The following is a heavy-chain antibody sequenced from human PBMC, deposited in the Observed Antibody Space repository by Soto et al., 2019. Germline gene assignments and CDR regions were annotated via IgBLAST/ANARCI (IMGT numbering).Heavy chain of an antibody. Sequence: GGSLRLSCAASGFTFSSYGMHWVRQAPGKGLEWVAVISYDGSNKYYADSVKGRFTISRDNSKNTLYLQMNSLRAEDTAVYYCAKECSSSSAFDIWGQGTMVTVSS. V-gene: IGHV3-30*18. J-gene: IGHJ3*02. CDR3: AKECSSSSAFDI. D-gene: IGHD6-6*01. CDR1: GFTFSSYG. CDR2: ISYDGSNK.